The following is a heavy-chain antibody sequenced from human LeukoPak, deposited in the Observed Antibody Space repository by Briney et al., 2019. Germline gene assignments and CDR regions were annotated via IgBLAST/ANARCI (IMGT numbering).Heavy chain of an antibody. CDR1: RGTFSSYA. Sequence: SVKVSCKACRGTFSSYAISWVRQAPGQELEWMGRIIPILGIANYAQKFQGRVTITADKSTSTAYMELSSLRSEDTAVYYCARAVVVVAATPFGMDVWGQGTTVTVSS. CDR3: ARAVVVVAATPFGMDV. D-gene: IGHD2-15*01. CDR2: IIPILGIA. V-gene: IGHV1-69*04. J-gene: IGHJ6*02.